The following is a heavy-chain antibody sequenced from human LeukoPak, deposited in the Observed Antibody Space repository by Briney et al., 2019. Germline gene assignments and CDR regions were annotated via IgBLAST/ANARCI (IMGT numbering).Heavy chain of an antibody. J-gene: IGHJ3*02. CDR2: IYYSGST. D-gene: IGHD2-2*01. CDR3: ARDLSSTSLYAFDI. Sequence: PSETLSLTCTVSGGSISSYYWSWIRQPPGKGLEWIGYIYYSGSTNYNPSLKSRVTISVDTSKNRFSLKLSSVTAVDTAVYYCARDLSSTSLYAFDIWGQGTMVTVSS. V-gene: IGHV4-59*01. CDR1: GGSISSYY.